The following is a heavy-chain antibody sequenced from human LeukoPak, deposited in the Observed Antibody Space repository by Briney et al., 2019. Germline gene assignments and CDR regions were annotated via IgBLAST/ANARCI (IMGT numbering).Heavy chain of an antibody. CDR1: GGSIRSSYYY. J-gene: IGHJ4*02. Sequence: KSSETLSLTCTVSGGSIRSSYYYWGWIRRPPGKGLEWIGSIYDSGSTYYNPSLKSRVTISVDTSKNQFSLKLSSVTAADTAVYYCARRGSYCSGGSCIDYWGQGTLVTVSS. D-gene: IGHD2-15*01. CDR3: ARRGSYCSGGSCIDY. CDR2: IYDSGST. V-gene: IGHV4-39*01.